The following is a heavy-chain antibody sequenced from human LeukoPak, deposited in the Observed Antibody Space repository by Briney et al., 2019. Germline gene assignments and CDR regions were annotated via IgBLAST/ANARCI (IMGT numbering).Heavy chain of an antibody. CDR3: STYYDILTGQYGMDV. V-gene: IGHV3-23*01. CDR2: ISGSGGST. Sequence: PGGSLRLSCAASGFTFSSYAMSWVRQAPGKGLEWVSAISGSGGSTYYADSVKGRFTISRDNSKNTLYLQMNSLRAEDTAVYYCSTYYDILTGQYGMDVWGQGTTVTVSS. D-gene: IGHD3-9*01. J-gene: IGHJ6*02. CDR1: GFTFSSYA.